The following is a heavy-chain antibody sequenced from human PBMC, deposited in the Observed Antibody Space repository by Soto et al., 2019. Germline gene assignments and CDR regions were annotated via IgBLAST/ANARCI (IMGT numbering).Heavy chain of an antibody. CDR3: ARENQGYCSSTSCYPFDY. V-gene: IGHV1-2*04. CDR2: INPNSGGT. D-gene: IGHD2-2*01. CDR1: GYTFTGYY. J-gene: IGHJ4*02. Sequence: ASVKVSCKASGYTFTGYYMHWVRQAPGQGLEWMGWINPNSGGTNYAQKFQGWVTMTRDTSISTAYMELSRLRSDDTAVYYCARENQGYCSSTSCYPFDYWGQGTLVTVSS.